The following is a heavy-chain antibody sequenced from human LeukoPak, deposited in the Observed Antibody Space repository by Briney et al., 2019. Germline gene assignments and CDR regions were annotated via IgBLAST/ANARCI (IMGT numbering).Heavy chain of an antibody. D-gene: IGHD2-15*01. CDR2: INPNSGGT. V-gene: IGHV1-2*02. Sequence: ASVKVSCKASVYTFTGYYMHWVRQAPGQGLGWMGWINPNSGGTNYAQKFQGRVTMTRDTSISTAYMELSRLRSDDTAVYYCARDVAGYCSGGSCHDYWGQGTLVTVSS. CDR1: VYTFTGYY. CDR3: ARDVAGYCSGGSCHDY. J-gene: IGHJ4*02.